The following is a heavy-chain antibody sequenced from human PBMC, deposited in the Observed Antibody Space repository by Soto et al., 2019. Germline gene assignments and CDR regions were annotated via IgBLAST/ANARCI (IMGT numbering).Heavy chain of an antibody. V-gene: IGHV4-59*01. Sequence: SETLSLTCTVSGGSINDFYWSWIRQPPGKGLEWIGYIYYSGSTDYNPSLKGRVTISVDTSKNQFSLELRSVTAADTAVYYCARVGGVAARTFDYWGQGTLVTVSS. CDR2: IYYSGST. J-gene: IGHJ4*02. CDR3: ARVGGVAARTFDY. D-gene: IGHD6-6*01. CDR1: GGSINDFY.